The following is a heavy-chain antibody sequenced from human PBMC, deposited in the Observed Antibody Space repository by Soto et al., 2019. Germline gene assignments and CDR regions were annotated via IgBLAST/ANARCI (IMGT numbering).Heavy chain of an antibody. CDR2: ISGSGGST. Sequence: EVQLLESGGGLVQPGGSLRLSRAASGFTFSSYAMSWVRQAPGKGLEWVSAISGSGGSTYYADSVKGRFTIARDNSKNTLYLQMHSLRAEDTAVYYCAKGPQTYYSGWFDPWGQGTLVTVSS. J-gene: IGHJ5*02. CDR3: AKGPQTYYSGWFDP. V-gene: IGHV3-23*01. CDR1: GFTFSSYA. D-gene: IGHD3-10*01.